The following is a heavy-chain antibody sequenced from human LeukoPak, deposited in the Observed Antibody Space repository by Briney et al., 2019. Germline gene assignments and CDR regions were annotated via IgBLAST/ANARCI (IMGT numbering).Heavy chain of an antibody. D-gene: IGHD3-22*01. CDR3: ARMYYYDSSGYSQPVDY. V-gene: IGHV1-69*13. J-gene: IGHJ4*02. CDR2: IIPIFGTA. CDR1: GGTLSSYA. Sequence: GASVKVSCKASGGTLSSYAISWVRQAPGQGLEWMGGIIPIFGTANYAQKFQGRVTITADESTSTAYMELSSLRSEDTAVYYCARMYYYDSSGYSQPVDYWGQGTLVTVSS.